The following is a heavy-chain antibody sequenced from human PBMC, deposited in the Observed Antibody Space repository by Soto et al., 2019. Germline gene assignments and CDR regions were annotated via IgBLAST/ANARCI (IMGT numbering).Heavy chain of an antibody. CDR3: ARAGFSYGHLLF. CDR1: GGPVKTGDYY. D-gene: IGHD3-10*01. Sequence: PSETLSLTCNVSGGPVKTGDYYWNWIRQLPGKGLEWIGYVFYSGATNYSPSLKSRAAISMDTSKNQFSLSLTSVTAADTAVYYCARAGFSYGHLLFWGQGIRVTVSS. CDR2: VFYSGAT. V-gene: IGHV4-30-4*01. J-gene: IGHJ4*02.